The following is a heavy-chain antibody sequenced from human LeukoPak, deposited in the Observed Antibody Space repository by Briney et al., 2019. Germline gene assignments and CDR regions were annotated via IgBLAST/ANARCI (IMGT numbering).Heavy chain of an antibody. CDR1: GFTFTTNW. Sequence: GGSLRLSCAASGFTFTTNWMTWVRQAPGKGLEWVATINQDGSEKYYVDSVKGRFTISRDNAKNSLFLQMNSLRAEDTAVYYCARLDYYDSSGHYFFDYWGQGTLVTVSS. D-gene: IGHD3-22*01. CDR3: ARLDYYDSSGHYFFDY. J-gene: IGHJ4*02. CDR2: INQDGSEK. V-gene: IGHV3-7*01.